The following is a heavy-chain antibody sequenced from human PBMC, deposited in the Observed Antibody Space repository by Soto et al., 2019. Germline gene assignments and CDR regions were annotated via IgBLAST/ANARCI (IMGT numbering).Heavy chain of an antibody. J-gene: IGHJ4*02. V-gene: IGHV4-59*08. CDR3: ARAVGDPLYYLDY. D-gene: IGHD6-19*01. Sequence: SETLSLTCTVSSDSISSYYWIWIRQSPGRGLEWIGYTDYSGNTNYNPSLKSRVTISGDTSKNQFSLRLSSVTAADTAVYYCARAVGDPLYYLDYWGQGTLVTVSS. CDR1: SDSISSYY. CDR2: TDYSGNT.